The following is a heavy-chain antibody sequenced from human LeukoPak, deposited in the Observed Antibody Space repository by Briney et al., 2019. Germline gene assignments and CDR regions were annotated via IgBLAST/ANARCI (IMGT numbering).Heavy chain of an antibody. Sequence: PSETLSLTCTASGGSVSSGDYYWSWIRQPPGKGMEWIGYIYYSGGTYFNPSLYSRLTMSVDTSNNQFSLKLNSVTAADTAVYYCAREDQLLYFDYLGQGTLVTVSS. D-gene: IGHD2-2*01. CDR1: GGSVSSGDYY. CDR2: IYYSGGT. CDR3: AREDQLLYFDY. J-gene: IGHJ4*02. V-gene: IGHV4-30-4*01.